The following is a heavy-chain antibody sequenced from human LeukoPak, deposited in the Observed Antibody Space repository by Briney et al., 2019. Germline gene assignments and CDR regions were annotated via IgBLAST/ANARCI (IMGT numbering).Heavy chain of an antibody. V-gene: IGHV4-61*01. CDR1: GGSVSSGSYY. D-gene: IGHD6-25*01. Sequence: SEPLSLTCTVSGGSVSSGSYYWSWIRQPPGKGLEWIGYIYYSGSTNYNPSLKSRVTISVDTSKNQFSLKLSSVTAADTAVYYCARAFAAIIRIDYWGQGTLVTISS. CDR3: ARAFAAIIRIDY. J-gene: IGHJ4*02. CDR2: IYYSGST.